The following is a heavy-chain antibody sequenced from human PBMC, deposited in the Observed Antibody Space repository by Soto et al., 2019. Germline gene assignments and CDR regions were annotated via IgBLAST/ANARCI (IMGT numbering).Heavy chain of an antibody. V-gene: IGHV4-34*01. D-gene: IGHD3-22*01. Sequence: LTCAVYGGSFSGYYWSWIRQPPGKGLEWIGEINHSGSTNYNPSLKSRVTISVDTSKNQFSLKLSSVTAADTAVYYCARGQMDYYDSSGYYYDFGYWGQGTLVTVSS. CDR1: GGSFSGYY. CDR3: ARGQMDYYDSSGYYYDFGY. J-gene: IGHJ4*02. CDR2: INHSGST.